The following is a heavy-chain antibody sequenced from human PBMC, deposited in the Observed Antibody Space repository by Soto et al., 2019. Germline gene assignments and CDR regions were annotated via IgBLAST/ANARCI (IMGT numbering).Heavy chain of an antibody. Sequence: GGSLKFSCAASGFTFNSYAVTGSRQAQGKGLEWVSAISGSGGSTYYADFVKGRLTFSRENSKNTLYLKMNSLRAEDTVFFYCAKDQGSSWYAMDVWGQGPTVTVSS. J-gene: IGHJ6*02. V-gene: IGHV3-23*01. D-gene: IGHD6-13*01. CDR3: AKDQGSSWYAMDV. CDR1: GFTFNSYA. CDR2: ISGSGGST.